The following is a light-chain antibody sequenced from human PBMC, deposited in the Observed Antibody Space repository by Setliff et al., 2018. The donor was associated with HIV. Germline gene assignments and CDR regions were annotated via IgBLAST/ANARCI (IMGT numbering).Light chain of an antibody. J-gene: IGLJ2*01. CDR3: CSYVGSNTLV. V-gene: IGLV2-23*02. CDR1: SSDVGSYNF. Sequence: QSALAQPASVSGSPGQSITISCTGTSSDVGSYNFVSWYQQHPGKAPKLMIYEVIKRPSGVSNRFSGSKSGNTASLTISGPQAEDEADYYCCSYVGSNTLVFGGGTKVTVL. CDR2: EVI.